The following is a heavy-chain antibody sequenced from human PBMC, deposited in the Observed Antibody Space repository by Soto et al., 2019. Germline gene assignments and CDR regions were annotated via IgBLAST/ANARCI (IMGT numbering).Heavy chain of an antibody. CDR3: ARESSLVGYYYGMDV. Sequence: QVQLVESGGGVVQPGRSLRLSCAASGFTFSSYAMHWVRQAPGKGLEWVAVISYDGSNKYYADSVKGRFTISRDNSKYTLYLQMNSLRAEDTAVYYCARESSLVGYYYGMDVWGQGTTVTVSS. D-gene: IGHD6-6*01. CDR1: GFTFSSYA. V-gene: IGHV3-30-3*01. CDR2: ISYDGSNK. J-gene: IGHJ6*02.